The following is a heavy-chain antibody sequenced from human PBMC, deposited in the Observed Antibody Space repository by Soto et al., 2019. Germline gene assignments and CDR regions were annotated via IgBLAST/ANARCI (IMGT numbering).Heavy chain of an antibody. J-gene: IGHJ5*02. CDR1: GFTFSSYS. CDR3: ARSPRLRYFDKNQNWFDP. V-gene: IGHV3-21*01. Sequence: EVQLVESGGGLVKPGGSLRLSCAASGFTFSSYSMNWARQAPGKGLEGVSSISSSSSYIYYADSVKGRFTISRDNAKNSLYLQMNSLRAEDTAVYYCARSPRLRYFDKNQNWFDPWGQGTLVTVSS. CDR2: ISSSSSYI. D-gene: IGHD3-9*01.